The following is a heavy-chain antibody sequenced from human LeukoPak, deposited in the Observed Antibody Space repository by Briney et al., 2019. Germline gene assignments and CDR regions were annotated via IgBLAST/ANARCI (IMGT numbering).Heavy chain of an antibody. V-gene: IGHV3-21*01. CDR2: ISSSSSYI. D-gene: IGHD1-7*01. J-gene: IGHJ4*02. Sequence: GGSLRLSCAASGFTFSSYSMNWVRQAPGKGLEWVSSISSSSSYIYYADSVKGRFTISRDNAKNSLYLQMNSLRAEDTAVYYCARHTVTGTFLDWGQGTLVTVSS. CDR1: GFTFSSYS. CDR3: ARHTVTGTFLD.